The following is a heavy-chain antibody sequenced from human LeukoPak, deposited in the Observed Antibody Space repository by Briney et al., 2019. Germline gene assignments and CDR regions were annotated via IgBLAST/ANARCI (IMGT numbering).Heavy chain of an antibody. CDR3: ARDRSYCSSTSCYEDLFDY. V-gene: IGHV4-38-2*02. CDR2: SYHSGST. J-gene: IGHJ4*02. CDR1: GYSISSGYY. D-gene: IGHD2-2*01. Sequence: PSETLSLICTVSGYSISSGYYWGWIRQPPGKGLEWIGSSYHSGSTNYNPSLKSRVTMSVDTSKNQFSLKLSSVTAADTAVYYCARDRSYCSSTSCYEDLFDYWGQGTLVTVSS.